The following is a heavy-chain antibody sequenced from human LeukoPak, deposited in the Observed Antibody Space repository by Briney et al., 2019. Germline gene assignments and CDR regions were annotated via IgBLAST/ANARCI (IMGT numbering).Heavy chain of an antibody. D-gene: IGHD3-3*01. V-gene: IGHV3-23*01. J-gene: IGHJ4*02. Sequence: GSLRLSCAASGFTFSSYAMSWVRQAPGKGLEWVSAISGSGGSTYYADSVKGRFTISRDNSKNTLYLQMNSLRAEDTAVYYCAKSHYDFWSGYYPIDYWGQGTLVTVSS. CDR2: ISGSGGST. CDR3: AKSHYDFWSGYYPIDY. CDR1: GFTFSSYA.